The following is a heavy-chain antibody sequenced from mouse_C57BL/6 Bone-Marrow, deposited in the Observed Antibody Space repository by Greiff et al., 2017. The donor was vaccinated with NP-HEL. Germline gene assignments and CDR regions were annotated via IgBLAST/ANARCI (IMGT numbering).Heavy chain of an antibody. J-gene: IGHJ4*01. V-gene: IGHV14-2*01. CDR3: ALLPLSMDY. CDR1: GFNITDYY. CDR2: IDPEDGET. Sequence: DVQLQESGAELVKPGASVKLSCTASGFNITDYYMHWVKQRTEQGLEWIGRIDPEDGETKYAQKFQGKATITADTASNTAYLQLSILTSEDTAVYYCALLPLSMDYEGQGTSVTVSS. D-gene: IGHD2-1*01.